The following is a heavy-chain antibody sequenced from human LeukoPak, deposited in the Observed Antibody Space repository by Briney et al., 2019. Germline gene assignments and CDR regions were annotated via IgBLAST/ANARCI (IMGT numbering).Heavy chain of an antibody. J-gene: IGHJ6*03. Sequence: SETLSLTCTVSGGSISSYYWSWIRQPPGKGLEWIGYIYYSGSTSYNPSLKSRVTISVDTSKNQFSLKLSSVTAADTAVYYCAREAWLSQAYYYYYYMDVWGKGTTVTVSS. CDR2: IYYSGST. V-gene: IGHV4-59*01. CDR1: GGSISSYY. CDR3: AREAWLSQAYYYYYYMDV. D-gene: IGHD3-22*01.